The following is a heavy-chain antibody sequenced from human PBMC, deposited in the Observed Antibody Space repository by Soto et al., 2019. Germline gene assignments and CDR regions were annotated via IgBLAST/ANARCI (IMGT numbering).Heavy chain of an antibody. CDR1: GGSISSGGYS. J-gene: IGHJ4*02. Sequence: PSETLSLTCAVSGGSISSGGYSWSWIRQPPGKGLEWIGYIYYSGSTYYNPSLKSRVTISVDTSKNQFSLKLSSVTAADTAVYYCARGRYYDSSGYYYIWGQGTLVTVSS. D-gene: IGHD3-22*01. CDR3: ARGRYYDSSGYYYI. CDR2: IYYSGST. V-gene: IGHV4-30-2*05.